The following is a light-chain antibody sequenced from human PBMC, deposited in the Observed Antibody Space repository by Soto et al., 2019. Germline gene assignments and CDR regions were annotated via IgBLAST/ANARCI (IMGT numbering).Light chain of an antibody. CDR2: DAS. V-gene: IGKV3-15*01. CDR1: QSVTNN. Sequence: EIVMTQSPATLSVSPGERATLFCRASQSVTNNLAWYQQKPGQAPRLLIYDASTRATGIPARFSGSGSGTEFSLTISSLQSEDFAVYYCQQYNNWPPLTFGGGTKVEIK. CDR3: QQYNNWPPLT. J-gene: IGKJ4*01.